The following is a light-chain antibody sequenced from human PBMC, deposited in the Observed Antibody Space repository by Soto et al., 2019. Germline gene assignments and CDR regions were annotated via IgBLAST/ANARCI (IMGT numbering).Light chain of an antibody. V-gene: IGKV3-20*01. CDR2: GES. Sequence: EIVLTQSPGTLSLSPGERATLSCRASQSVSSSYLAWYQQKPGQAPRLLIYGESSRATGIPDRFSGSGSGTDFTLTISRLEPEDVAVYYCQSRITFGPGTKVDIK. CDR3: QSRIT. J-gene: IGKJ3*01. CDR1: QSVSSSY.